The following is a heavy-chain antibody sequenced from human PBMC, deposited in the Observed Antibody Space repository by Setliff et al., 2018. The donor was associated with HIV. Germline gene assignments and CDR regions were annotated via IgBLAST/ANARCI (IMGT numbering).Heavy chain of an antibody. CDR3: ARQMTIPGVAVTPVDY. Sequence: PSETLSLTCAVYGGSFSGYHWIWIRQSPGKGLEWIGYVFYNGDTAYNPSLKSRLTISVDTSKSQFSLKLTSVTAADTAVYYCARQMTIPGVAVTPVDYWGQGALVTVSS. J-gene: IGHJ4*02. CDR2: VFYNGDT. CDR1: GGSFSGYH. V-gene: IGHV4-59*08. D-gene: IGHD3-3*01.